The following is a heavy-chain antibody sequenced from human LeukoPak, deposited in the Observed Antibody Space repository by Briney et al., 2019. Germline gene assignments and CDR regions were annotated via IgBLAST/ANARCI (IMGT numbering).Heavy chain of an antibody. CDR2: ISAYNGNT. CDR1: GYTFTSYG. D-gene: IGHD6-6*01. CDR3: ARGADSSSSGGYYYYMDV. V-gene: IGHV1-18*01. J-gene: IGHJ6*03. Sequence: ASVKVSCKASGYTFTSYGISWVRQAPGQGLEWMGWISAYNGNTNYAQKLQGRVTMTTDTSTSTAYMELRSLRSDDTAVYYCARGADSSSSGGYYYYMDVWGKGTTVTVSS.